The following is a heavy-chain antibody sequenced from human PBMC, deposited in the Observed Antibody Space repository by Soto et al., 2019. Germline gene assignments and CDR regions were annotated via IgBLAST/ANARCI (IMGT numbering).Heavy chain of an antibody. CDR3: ARRIDASGTSYYFDY. D-gene: IGHD3-10*01. CDR1: GYSFTTYW. CDR2: IYPGDSDA. J-gene: IGHJ4*02. Sequence: LGESLKISCKGSGYSFTTYWIGWVRQMPGKGLEWMGIIYPGDSDARYSPSFQGQVTVSADKSFSTALLQWSSLKASDTAMYYCARRIDASGTSYYFDYWGQGTLVTVSS. V-gene: IGHV5-51*01.